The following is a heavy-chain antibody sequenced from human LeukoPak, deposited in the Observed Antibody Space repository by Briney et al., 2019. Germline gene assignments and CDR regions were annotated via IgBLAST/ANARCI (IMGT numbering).Heavy chain of an antibody. Sequence: GGSLRLSCAASGFTFSSYSMNWVRQAPGKGLEWVSSISSSSGYIYYADSVKGRFTISRDNAKNSLYLQMNSLRAEDTAVYYCARDPYGSGSYPIDYWGQGTLVTVSS. CDR3: ARDPYGSGSYPIDY. J-gene: IGHJ4*02. CDR2: ISSSSGYI. CDR1: GFTFSSYS. D-gene: IGHD3-10*01. V-gene: IGHV3-21*01.